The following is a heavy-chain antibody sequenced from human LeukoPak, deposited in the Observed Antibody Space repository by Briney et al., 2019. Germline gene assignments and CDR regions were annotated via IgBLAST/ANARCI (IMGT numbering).Heavy chain of an antibody. D-gene: IGHD3-9*01. CDR3: AREALPTYYDILTIDE. J-gene: IGHJ4*02. CDR2: IIPIFGTA. CDR1: GGTFSSYA. Sequence: SVKLSCKVSGGTFSSYAISWVRQAPGQGREWMGGIIPIFGTANYAPKFQGRVTITADESTSTAYMGLSSLRSEETAVYYCAREALPTYYDILTIDEGGQGTLVTVSS. V-gene: IGHV1-69*13.